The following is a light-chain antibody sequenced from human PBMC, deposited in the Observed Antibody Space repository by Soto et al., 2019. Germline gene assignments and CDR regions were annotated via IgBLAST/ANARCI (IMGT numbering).Light chain of an antibody. V-gene: IGLV2-8*01. J-gene: IGLJ2*01. CDR3: SSFACGGNTVL. CDR1: SSDVGGYNY. Sequence: QSALTQPPSASGSLGQSVTISCTGTSSDVGGYNYVSWHQQHPGKAPKVMIYEVTKRPPGVPDRFSGSKSVNTASLTVYGLQAEDEADYYCSSFACGGNTVLLGGGTKRTVL. CDR2: EVT.